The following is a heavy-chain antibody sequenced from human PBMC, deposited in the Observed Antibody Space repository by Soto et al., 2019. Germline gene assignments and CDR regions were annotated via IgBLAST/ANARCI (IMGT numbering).Heavy chain of an antibody. Sequence: QVQLVQSGAEVKKPGASVKVSCKASGYTFTSYGVSWVRQAPGQGLEWMGWISAYNGNTKYAQKLQGRVTMPTDTTTNTAYMDLRSLRSDDTAVYYCARASPPVDYWGQGTLVTVSS. CDR1: GYTFTSYG. CDR3: ARASPPVDY. J-gene: IGHJ4*02. CDR2: ISAYNGNT. V-gene: IGHV1-18*01.